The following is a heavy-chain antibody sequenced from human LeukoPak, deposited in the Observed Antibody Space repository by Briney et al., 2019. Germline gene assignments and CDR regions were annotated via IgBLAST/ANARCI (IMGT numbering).Heavy chain of an antibody. V-gene: IGHV3-7*05. J-gene: IGHJ4*02. CDR1: GFTFSNAW. CDR3: ARVVGNPYYFDY. Sequence: GGSLRLSCAASGFTFSNAWMSWVRQAPGKGLEWVANIKEDGSEKYYVDSVKGRFTISRDNAKKSLYLQMNSLRAEDTAVYYCARVVGNPYYFDYWGQGTLVTVSS. D-gene: IGHD1-26*01. CDR2: IKEDGSEK.